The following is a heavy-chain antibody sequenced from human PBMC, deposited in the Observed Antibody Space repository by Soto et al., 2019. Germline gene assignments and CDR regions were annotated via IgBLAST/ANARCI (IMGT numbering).Heavy chain of an antibody. D-gene: IGHD6-25*01. CDR2: IYYSGST. CDR3: ARDQLSSGLYVWFDP. CDR1: GGSISSYY. J-gene: IGHJ5*02. V-gene: IGHV4-59*01. Sequence: PSETLSLTCTVSGGSISSYYWSWIRQPPGKGLEWIGYIYYSGSTNYNPSPKSRVTISVDTSKNQFSLKLSSVTSADTAVYYCARDQLSSGLYVWFDPWGQGTLVTVS.